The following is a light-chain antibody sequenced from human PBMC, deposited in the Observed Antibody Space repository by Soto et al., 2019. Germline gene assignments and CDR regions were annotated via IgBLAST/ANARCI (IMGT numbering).Light chain of an antibody. CDR1: SSNIGAGYD. CDR2: GNN. Sequence: QSVVTQPPSVSGSPGQRVTISCTGSSSNIGAGYDVHWYHQFPGRAPKLLMYGNNNRPSGVPDRFSGSKSGTSASLHITGLHADDEADYYCGSFDTRLNSVVFGGGTKLTVL. CDR3: GSFDTRLNSVV. V-gene: IGLV1-40*01. J-gene: IGLJ2*01.